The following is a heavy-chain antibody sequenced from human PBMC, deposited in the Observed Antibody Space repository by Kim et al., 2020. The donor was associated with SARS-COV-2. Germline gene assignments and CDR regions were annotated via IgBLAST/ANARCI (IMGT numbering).Heavy chain of an antibody. CDR1: GGTFSSYA. Sequence: SVKVSCKASGGTFSSYAISWVRQAPGQGLEWMGGIIPIFGTANYAQKFQGRVTITADESTSTAYMELSSLRSEDTAVYYCARGDPEGYCTNGVCYTLDYWGQGTLVTVSS. V-gene: IGHV1-69*13. J-gene: IGHJ4*02. CDR2: IIPIFGTA. CDR3: ARGDPEGYCTNGVCYTLDY. D-gene: IGHD2-8*01.